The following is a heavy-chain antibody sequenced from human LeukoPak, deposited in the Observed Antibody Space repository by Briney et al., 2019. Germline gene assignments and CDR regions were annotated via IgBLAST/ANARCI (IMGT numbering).Heavy chain of an antibody. J-gene: IGHJ4*02. D-gene: IGHD6-13*01. CDR1: RFSFSNHS. CDR2: ISNSGSAK. Sequence: TGGSLRLSCAASRFSFSNHSMNWVRQAPGKGLEWVSYISNSGSAKYYAASVKGRFTISRDNGKNSLYLQMNSLRAEDTAVYYCARGPSSWYSNWGQGTLVTVSS. V-gene: IGHV3-48*01. CDR3: ARGPSSWYSN.